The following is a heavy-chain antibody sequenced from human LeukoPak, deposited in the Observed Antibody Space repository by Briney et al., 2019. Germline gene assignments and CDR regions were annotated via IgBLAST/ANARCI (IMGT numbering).Heavy chain of an antibody. V-gene: IGHV3-23*01. CDR3: AKAPGYYYYYYMDV. CDR2: ISGSGGST. J-gene: IGHJ6*03. Sequence: PGGSLRLSCAASGFTFSSYAMSWVRQAPGKGLEWVSAISGSGGSTYYADSVKGRFTISRDNSKNTLYLQMNSLRAEDTAVYYCAKAPGYYYYYYMDVWGKGTTVTVSS. CDR1: GFTFSSYA.